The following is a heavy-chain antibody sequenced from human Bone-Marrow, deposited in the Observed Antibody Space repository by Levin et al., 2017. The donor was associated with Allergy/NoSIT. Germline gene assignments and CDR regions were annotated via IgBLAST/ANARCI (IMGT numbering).Heavy chain of an antibody. J-gene: IGHJ4*02. CDR2: IRSKAYGGTR. Sequence: SCTASGFTFGDYALNWFRQAPGKGLEWVGFIRSKAYGGTREYAASVKGRFSISRDDSNNIAYLQMNSLKTEDTGVYYCSRDHFRPGDYFDYWGQGTLVTVSS. CDR1: GFTFGDYA. V-gene: IGHV3-49*03. D-gene: IGHD3-3*02. CDR3: SRDHFRPGDYFDY.